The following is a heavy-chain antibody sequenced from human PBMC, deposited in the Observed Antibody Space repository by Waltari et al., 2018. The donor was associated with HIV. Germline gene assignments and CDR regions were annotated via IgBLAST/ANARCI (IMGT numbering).Heavy chain of an antibody. CDR2: INHSGTT. J-gene: IGHJ5*02. CDR3: ARVWAAPYYFGTDP. V-gene: IGHV4-34*01. Sequence: QVQLQQWGAGLLKPSETLSLTCDIYGGSFSGYFWTWVRQSPGEVLEWIGEINHSGTTNYNPSLKSRVSLSADTSKKQFSLNLTSVTAADTAVYYCARVWAAPYYFGTDPWGQGTQVTVSS. D-gene: IGHD3-10*01. CDR1: GGSFSGYF.